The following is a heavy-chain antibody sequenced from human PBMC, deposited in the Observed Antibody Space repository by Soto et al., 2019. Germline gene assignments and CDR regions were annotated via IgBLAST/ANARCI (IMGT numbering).Heavy chain of an antibody. Sequence: LSLTCTVSGGSISSSSYYWGWIRQPPGKGLEWIGSIYYSGSTYYNPSLKSRVTISVDTSKNQFSLKLSSVTAADTAVYYCASPYYDILTGYYPTYYYGMDVWGQGTTVTVSS. J-gene: IGHJ6*02. CDR1: GGSISSSSYY. V-gene: IGHV4-39*01. CDR2: IYYSGST. D-gene: IGHD3-9*01. CDR3: ASPYYDILTGYYPTYYYGMDV.